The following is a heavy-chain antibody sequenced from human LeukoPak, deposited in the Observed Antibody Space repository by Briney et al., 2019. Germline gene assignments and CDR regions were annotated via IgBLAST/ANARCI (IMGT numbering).Heavy chain of an antibody. CDR2: INHSGST. V-gene: IGHV4-34*01. J-gene: IGHJ4*02. CDR1: GGSISSYY. Sequence: SETLSLTCTVSGGSISSYYWSWIRQPPGKGLEWIGEINHSGSTNYNPSLKSRVTISVDTSKNQFSLKLSSVTAADTAVYYCAGRFYGSGSRSFDYWGQGTLVTVSS. D-gene: IGHD3-10*01. CDR3: AGRFYGSGSRSFDY.